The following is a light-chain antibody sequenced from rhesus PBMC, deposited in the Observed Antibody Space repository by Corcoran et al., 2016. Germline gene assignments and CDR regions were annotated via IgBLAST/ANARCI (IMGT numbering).Light chain of an antibody. CDR1: ENFNNY. J-gene: IGKJ4*01. V-gene: IGKV1-74*01. CDR2: KAS. CDR3: PHGYDTPLT. Sequence: DIQMTQSPSSLSSSVGDRVTITCRASENFNNYLNLYQQKPGKAPKFLINKASTLQSGVPSRFSGSGSGTVYTFTIISLQPEDVATYYCPHGYDTPLTFGRGTKVELK.